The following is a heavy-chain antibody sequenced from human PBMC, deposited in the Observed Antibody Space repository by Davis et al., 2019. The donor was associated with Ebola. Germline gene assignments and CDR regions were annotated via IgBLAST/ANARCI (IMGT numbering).Heavy chain of an antibody. V-gene: IGHV3-7*01. CDR3: ARPSSTRPYQYYYMDV. CDR2: INDDGSET. D-gene: IGHD2-2*01. CDR1: GFTFIAYW. Sequence: GESLKISCATSGFTFIAYWMSWVRQAPGKGLEWVARINDDGSETYSLDSVKGRFSISRDNDVNSLYLQMSSLRPEDTGVYYCARPSSTRPYQYYYMDVWGKGTTVTVSS. J-gene: IGHJ6*03.